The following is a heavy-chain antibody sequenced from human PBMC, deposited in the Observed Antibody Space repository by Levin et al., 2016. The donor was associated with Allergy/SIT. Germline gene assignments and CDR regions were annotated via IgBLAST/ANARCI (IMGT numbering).Heavy chain of an antibody. Sequence: SETLSLTCSVSGGSISDDDWWSWVRQPPGEGLQWIGEIHHNGNTNYNPSLKSRVTISVDTSNNQFSLKLRSVTAADTAVYYCARHWSRRRDGFHVDYWGQGTLVTVSS. J-gene: IGHJ4*02. D-gene: IGHD5-24*01. CDR2: IHHNGNT. CDR3: ARHWSRRRDGFHVDY. V-gene: IGHV4-4*02. CDR1: GGSISDDDW.